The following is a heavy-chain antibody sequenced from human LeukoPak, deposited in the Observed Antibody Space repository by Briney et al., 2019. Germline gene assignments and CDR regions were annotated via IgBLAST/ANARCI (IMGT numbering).Heavy chain of an antibody. J-gene: IGHJ4*02. CDR3: ASYQKGSVRGVIWDYFDY. D-gene: IGHD3-10*01. Sequence: ASETLSLTCTVSGDSVNGGAYYWSWLRQPAGKEPEWIGRIYPLETTNYNPSLKSRVAISVDTSKNQFSLKLSSVTAADTAVYYCASYQKGSVRGVIWDYFDYWGQGTLVTVSS. CDR1: GDSVNGGAYY. V-gene: IGHV4-61*02. CDR2: IYPLETT.